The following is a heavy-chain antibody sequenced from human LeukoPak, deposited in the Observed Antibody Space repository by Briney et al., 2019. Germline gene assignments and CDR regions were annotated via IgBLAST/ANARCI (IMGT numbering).Heavy chain of an antibody. V-gene: IGHV3-7*01. CDR1: GFTITNYW. CDR3: VRQAGVS. Sequence: GESLRLSCTVTGFTITNYWMTWVRQARGKGLECVAYIKGDGSEKNYVDSVKGRFSISRDNAKNSLYLQMNSLRAEDTAIYYCVRQAGVSWGQGTLVTVSS. CDR2: IKGDGSEK. J-gene: IGHJ5*02. D-gene: IGHD6-19*01.